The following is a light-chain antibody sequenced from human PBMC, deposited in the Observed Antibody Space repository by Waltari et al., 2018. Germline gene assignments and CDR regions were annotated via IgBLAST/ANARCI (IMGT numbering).Light chain of an antibody. Sequence: QSALTQPASVSGSPGQSITISCTGPSSDVGASNYVSCYQQHPGKAPKLMIYEVSKRPSGVSNRFSGSKSGNTASLTISGLQAEDEADYYCSSYTTSTTEVFGGGTKVTVL. CDR3: SSYTTSTTEV. V-gene: IGLV2-14*01. CDR1: SSDVGASNY. CDR2: EVS. J-gene: IGLJ3*02.